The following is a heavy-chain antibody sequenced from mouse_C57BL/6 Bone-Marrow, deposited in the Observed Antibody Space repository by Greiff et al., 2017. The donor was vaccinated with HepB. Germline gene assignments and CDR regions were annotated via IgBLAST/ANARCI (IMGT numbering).Heavy chain of an antibody. J-gene: IGHJ1*03. V-gene: IGHV3-6*01. D-gene: IGHD1-1*01. CDR2: ISYDGSN. Sequence: VQLKESGPGLVKPSQSLSLTCSVTGYSITSGYYWNWIRQFPGNKLEWMGYISYDGSNNYNPSLKNRISITRDTSKNQFFLKLNSVTTEDTATYYCARANYYGSSYVDFDVWGTGTTVTVSS. CDR3: ARANYYGSSYVDFDV. CDR1: GYSITSGYY.